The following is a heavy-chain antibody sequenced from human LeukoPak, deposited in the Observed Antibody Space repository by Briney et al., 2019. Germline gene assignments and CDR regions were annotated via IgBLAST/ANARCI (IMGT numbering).Heavy chain of an antibody. CDR1: GFTFSSYW. V-gene: IGHV3-7*01. D-gene: IGHD1-26*01. CDR2: IREDGNKE. Sequence: GGSLRLSCAASGFTFSSYWMHWVRQAPGKGLEWVANIREDGNKENYIDSVRGRFSISRDNAKNSLYLQMNSLRAEDSAVYYCARDEVGGPLKYWGQGVLVTVSS. CDR3: ARDEVGGPLKY. J-gene: IGHJ4*02.